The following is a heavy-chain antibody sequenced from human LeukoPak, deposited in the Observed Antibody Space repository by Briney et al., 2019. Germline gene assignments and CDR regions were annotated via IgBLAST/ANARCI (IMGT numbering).Heavy chain of an antibody. V-gene: IGHV1-18*01. CDR3: ARGLVVRGFDY. Sequence: ASVKVSCKASGYTFTNYAISWVRQAPGQGLEWMGWISAYNGNTNYEQKLQGRVTMTTDTSTSTAYMELRSLRSDDTAAYYCARGLVVRGFDYWGQGTLVTVSS. CDR1: GYTFTNYA. J-gene: IGHJ4*02. D-gene: IGHD3-10*01. CDR2: ISAYNGNT.